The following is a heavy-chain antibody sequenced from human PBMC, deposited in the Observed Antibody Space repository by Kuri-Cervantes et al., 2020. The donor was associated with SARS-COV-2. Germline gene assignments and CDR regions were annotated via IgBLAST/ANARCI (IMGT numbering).Heavy chain of an antibody. J-gene: IGHJ4*02. V-gene: IGHV4-4*07. CDR2: IYTSGST. Sequence: SETLSLTCTVAGGSISSYYWSWIRQPAGKGLEWIGRIYTSGSTYYNPSLKSRVTISVDTSKNQFSLKLSSVSAADTAVYYCARDLHGDYYLDYWGQGTLVTVSS. D-gene: IGHD4-17*01. CDR1: GGSISSYY. CDR3: ARDLHGDYYLDY.